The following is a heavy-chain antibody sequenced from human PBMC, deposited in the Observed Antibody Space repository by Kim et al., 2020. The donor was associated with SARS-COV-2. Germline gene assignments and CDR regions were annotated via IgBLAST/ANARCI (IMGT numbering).Heavy chain of an antibody. CDR3: AHRHSWFGGPYFDY. D-gene: IGHD3-10*01. CDR1: GFSLSTSGVG. J-gene: IGHJ4*02. CDR2: IYWDDDK. V-gene: IGHV2-5*02. Sequence: SGPTLVNPTQTLTLTCTFSGFSLSTSGVGVGWIRQPPGKALEWLAPIYWDDDKRYSPSLKSRLTITKDTSKNQVVLTMTNVDPVDTATYYCAHRHSWFGGPYFDYWGQGTLVTVSS.